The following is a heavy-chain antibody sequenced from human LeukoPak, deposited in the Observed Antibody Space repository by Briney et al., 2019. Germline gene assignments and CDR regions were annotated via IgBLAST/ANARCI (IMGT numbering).Heavy chain of an antibody. Sequence: ASVTVSCKASGYTFTGYYMHWVRQAPGQGLEWMGWINPNSGGTNYAQKFQGRVTMTRDTSISTAYMELSRLRSDDTAVYYCARDSRGIAVAGLRGFDPWGQGTLVTVSS. V-gene: IGHV1-2*02. CDR3: ARDSRGIAVAGLRGFDP. J-gene: IGHJ5*02. D-gene: IGHD6-19*01. CDR1: GYTFTGYY. CDR2: INPNSGGT.